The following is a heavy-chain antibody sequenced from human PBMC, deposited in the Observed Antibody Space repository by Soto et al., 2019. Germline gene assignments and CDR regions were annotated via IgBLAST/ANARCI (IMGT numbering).Heavy chain of an antibody. CDR3: ARDGGVIIPGAIGGGYGLDV. V-gene: IGHV3-11*06. D-gene: IGHD2-2*02. CDR1: GFTFSDYY. J-gene: IGHJ6*02. CDR2: ISGRNTFT. Sequence: RRLSCAASGFTFSDYYMSWIRQAPGKGLEWISYISGRNTFTQYADSVKGRFTISRDNAKNSLYLQLNSLTAEDTAVYYCARDGGVIIPGAIGGGYGLDVWGQGTTVTVSS.